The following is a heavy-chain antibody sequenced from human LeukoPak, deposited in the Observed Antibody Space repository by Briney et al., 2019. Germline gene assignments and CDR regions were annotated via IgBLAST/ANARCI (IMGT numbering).Heavy chain of an antibody. J-gene: IGHJ6*02. CDR2: INPNSGGT. D-gene: IGHD1-14*01. V-gene: IGHV1-2*04. CDR1: GYTFTGYY. CDR3: ARDLILTSYYYYGMDV. Sequence: ASVKVSCKASGYTFTGYYTHWVRQAPGQGLEWMGWINPNSGGTNYAQKFQGWVTMTRDTSISTAYMELSRLRSDDTAVYYCARDLILTSYYYYGMDVWGQGTTVTVSS.